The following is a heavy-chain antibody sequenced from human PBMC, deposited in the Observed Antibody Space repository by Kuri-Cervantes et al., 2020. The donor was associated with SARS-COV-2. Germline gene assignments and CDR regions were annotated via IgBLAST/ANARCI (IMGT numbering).Heavy chain of an antibody. CDR1: GFTFGDYA. D-gene: IGHD2-15*01. V-gene: IGHV3-49*04. CDR3: ASGILYRWEGYFDY. J-gene: IGHJ4*02. Sequence: GESLKISCTASGFTFGDYAMSWVRQAPGRGLEWVGFIRSKAYGGTTEYAASVKGRFTISRDDSKSIAYLQMNSLKTEDTAVYYCASGILYRWEGYFDYWGQGTLVTVSS. CDR2: IRSKAYGGTT.